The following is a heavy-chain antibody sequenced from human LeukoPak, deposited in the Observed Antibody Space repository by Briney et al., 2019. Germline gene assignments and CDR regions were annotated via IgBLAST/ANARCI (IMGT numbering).Heavy chain of an antibody. D-gene: IGHD2-15*01. CDR1: GYSFTSYW. J-gene: IGHJ4*02. Sequence: GESVKISCKGSGYSFTSYWIGWVRQMPGKGLEWMGIIYPGDSDTRYSPSFQGQVTISADKSISTAYLQWSSLKASDTAMYYCARTSLVVADPFDYWGQGTLVTVSS. CDR2: IYPGDSDT. CDR3: ARTSLVVADPFDY. V-gene: IGHV5-51*01.